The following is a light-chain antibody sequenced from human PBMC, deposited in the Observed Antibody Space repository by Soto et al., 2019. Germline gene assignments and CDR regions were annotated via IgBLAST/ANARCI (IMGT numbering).Light chain of an antibody. CDR1: QSVRSS. CDR2: DAS. Sequence: EIVLTQSPATLSLSPGERATLSCRASQSVRSSLAWYQQQPGQAPRLLIYDASNRATGIPARFSGSGSGTDFTITISSLEPEELAVYFGQQRSNWPGTFGQGTKVEIK. V-gene: IGKV3-11*01. CDR3: QQRSNWPGT. J-gene: IGKJ1*01.